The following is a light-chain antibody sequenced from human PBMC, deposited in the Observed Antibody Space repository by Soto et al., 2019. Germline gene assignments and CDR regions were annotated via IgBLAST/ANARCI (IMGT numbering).Light chain of an antibody. CDR1: SSDVGSYNY. V-gene: IGLV2-14*01. CDR3: GTWDTSLSAYV. J-gene: IGLJ1*01. Sequence: QSALTQPASVSGSPGQSITISCTGTSSDVGSYNYVSWYQQHPGKAPKLMIYEGSNRPSGVPDRFSGSKSGNTASLGITGVQTGDEADYYCGTWDTSLSAYVFGTGTKLTVL. CDR2: EGS.